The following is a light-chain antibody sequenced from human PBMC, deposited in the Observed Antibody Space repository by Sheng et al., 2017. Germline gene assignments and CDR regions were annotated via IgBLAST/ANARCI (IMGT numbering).Light chain of an antibody. V-gene: IGLV2-14*01. CDR2: AVS. CDR3: SSYAASSLE. J-gene: IGLJ3*02. CDR1: SNDIGGYDF. Sequence: QSALTQPASVSGSPGQSITISCTGSSNDIGGYDFVSWYQQHPGKAPKLMIYAVSNRPSGVSNRFSGSKSGNTASLTISGLQAEDEADYYCSSYAASSLEFGGGTKLIVL.